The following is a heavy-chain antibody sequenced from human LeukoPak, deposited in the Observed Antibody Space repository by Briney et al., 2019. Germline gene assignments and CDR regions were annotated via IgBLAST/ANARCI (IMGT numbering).Heavy chain of an antibody. J-gene: IGHJ1*01. CDR3: AKDHYYDSSGYEYFQH. CDR2: ISGSGGST. V-gene: IGHV3-23*01. CDR1: GFTFSSYA. D-gene: IGHD3-22*01. Sequence: PGGSLRLSCAASGFTFSSYAMSWVRQAPGKGLEWVSAISGSGGSTYYADSVKGRFTISRDNSENTLYLQMNSLRAEDTAVYYCAKDHYYDSSGYEYFQHWGQGTLVTVSS.